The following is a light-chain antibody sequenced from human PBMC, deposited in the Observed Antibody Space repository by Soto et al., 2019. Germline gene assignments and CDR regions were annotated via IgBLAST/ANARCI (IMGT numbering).Light chain of an antibody. CDR2: DVN. J-gene: IGLJ2*01. Sequence: QSVLTQPASVSGSPGQSITISCTGTSSDVGSYPYVSWYQQHPAKAPKLMIYDVNSRPSGVSNRFSGSKSGNTASLTISGLQAEDEADYYCGSYTTSSTVIFGGGTKLTVL. V-gene: IGLV2-14*03. CDR3: GSYTTSSTVI. CDR1: SSDVGSYPY.